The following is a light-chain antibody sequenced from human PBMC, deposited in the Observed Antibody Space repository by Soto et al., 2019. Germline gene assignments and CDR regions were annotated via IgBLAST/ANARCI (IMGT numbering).Light chain of an antibody. CDR2: GAS. J-gene: IGKJ4*01. CDR3: QQYNNWPPLT. V-gene: IGKV3-15*01. Sequence: EIVMTQSPATLSVSPGERATLSCRASQSVSSNLAWYQQKPGQAPRLLIYGASTGATGIPARFSGSWSGTEFTLTISSLQSEDFAVYYCQQYNNWPPLTFGGGTQVEIK. CDR1: QSVSSN.